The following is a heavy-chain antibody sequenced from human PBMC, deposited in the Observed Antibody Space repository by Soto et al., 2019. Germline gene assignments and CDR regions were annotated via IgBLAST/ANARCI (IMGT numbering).Heavy chain of an antibody. J-gene: IGHJ4*02. Sequence: GWSLRLSCAASALTFSIYAMSLVRHPPGKGLEWVSVFSAGGDSTYYADSVKGRFTISRDNSKKTLYLQMNSLRAEDTAVYYCAKDQATANYGRFEYWGKGTLVTVSS. CDR3: AKDQATANYGRFEY. CDR1: ALTFSIYA. V-gene: IGHV3-23*01. CDR2: FSAGGDST. D-gene: IGHD2-21*02.